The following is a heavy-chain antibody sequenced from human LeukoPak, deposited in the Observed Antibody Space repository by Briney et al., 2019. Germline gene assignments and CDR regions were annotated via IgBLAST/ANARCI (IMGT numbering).Heavy chain of an antibody. J-gene: IGHJ4*02. V-gene: IGHV1-69*13. D-gene: IGHD3-10*01. CDR3: PRVGVRFSGSDYKTLGYVDY. Sequence: ASVKVSGKASGGTFSSSAISWVPQGPGQGFEWLGGTIRIFGTANYAQTFQGRVTSTANESTSTAYMELSSLRSDDTAVYYCPRVGVRFSGSDYKTLGYVDYWGQGTLVTVSS. CDR2: TIRIFGTA. CDR1: GGTFSSSA.